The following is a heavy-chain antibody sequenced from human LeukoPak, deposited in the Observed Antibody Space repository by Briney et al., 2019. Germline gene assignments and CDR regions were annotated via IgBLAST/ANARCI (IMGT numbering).Heavy chain of an antibody. CDR2: IKKDGSEK. CDR1: GFTFNRFW. CDR3: ARVSEHSAFTWSH. D-gene: IGHD3-16*01. Sequence: PGGSLRLSCAASGFTFNRFWMSWVRQAPGKGLEWVANIKKDGSEKYYADSVKGRFTISRDNAKNSLYLQMNSLTAEDTAVYYCARVSEHSAFTWSHWGQGTLVTVSS. J-gene: IGHJ4*02. V-gene: IGHV3-7*03.